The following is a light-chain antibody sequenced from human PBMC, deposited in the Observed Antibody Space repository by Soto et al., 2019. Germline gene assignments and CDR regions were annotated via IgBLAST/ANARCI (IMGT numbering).Light chain of an antibody. Sequence: IQLTQSPSSLSASVGDRVTINCRASQDISSYLGWYQQKPGKAPKLLIYAASTLQSGVPSRFSGSESGTDFTLTISSLQPEDFATYYCHQLNNYPSTFGGGTKVEIK. CDR3: HQLNNYPST. J-gene: IGKJ4*01. CDR2: AAS. CDR1: QDISSY. V-gene: IGKV1-9*01.